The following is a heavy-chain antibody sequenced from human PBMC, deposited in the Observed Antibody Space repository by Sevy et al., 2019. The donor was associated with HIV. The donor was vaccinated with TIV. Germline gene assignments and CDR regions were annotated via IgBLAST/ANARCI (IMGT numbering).Heavy chain of an antibody. D-gene: IGHD3-22*01. J-gene: IGHJ4*02. V-gene: IGHV4-30-4*01. CDR2: IFYSGST. Sequence: SETLSLTCTVSGGSISSGDYYWSWIRQPPGNGLEWIGYIFYSGSTYFNPSLKSRVTISLDTSKSQFSLRLSSVTAADTAVFYCARQRASSGYFYFDSWGQGTLVTVS. CDR1: GGSISSGDYY. CDR3: ARQRASSGYFYFDS.